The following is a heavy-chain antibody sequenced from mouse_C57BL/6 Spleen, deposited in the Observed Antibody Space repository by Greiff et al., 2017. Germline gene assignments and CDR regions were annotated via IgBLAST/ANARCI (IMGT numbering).Heavy chain of an antibody. CDR1: GYAFTSYW. Sequence: QVQLKESGAELAKPGASVTLSCKASGYAFTSYWMHWVKQRPGQGLDWIGYINPSVGYTKYNRKFTDKATLTADKSSSTAYMQLCSLTYEDSAVYYCVRSPMGGSYFDDWGPGTTLTVSS. J-gene: IGHJ2*01. V-gene: IGHV1-7*01. CDR3: VRSPMGGSYFDD. CDR2: INPSVGYT. D-gene: IGHD6-5*01.